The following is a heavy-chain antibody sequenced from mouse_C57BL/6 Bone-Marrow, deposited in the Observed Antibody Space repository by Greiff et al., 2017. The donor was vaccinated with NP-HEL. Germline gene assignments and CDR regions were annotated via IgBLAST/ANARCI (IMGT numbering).Heavy chain of an antibody. D-gene: IGHD2-3*01. CDR2: IYPGSGST. CDR1: GYTFTSYW. CDR3: ARSRWLLLYFDY. J-gene: IGHJ2*01. Sequence: QVQLQQPGAELVKPGASVKMSCKASGYTFTSYWITWVKQRPGQGLEWIGDIYPGSGSTTYNEKFKSKATLTVDTSSSTAYMQLSSLTSEDSAVYYCARSRWLLLYFDYWGQGTTLTVSS. V-gene: IGHV1-55*01.